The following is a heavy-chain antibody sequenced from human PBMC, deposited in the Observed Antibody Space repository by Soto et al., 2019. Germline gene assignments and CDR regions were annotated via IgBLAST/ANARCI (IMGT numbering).Heavy chain of an antibody. J-gene: IGHJ5*02. CDR3: ARALYGSGSPA. V-gene: IGHV4-59*01. D-gene: IGHD3-10*01. CDR1: GGSISSYY. CDR2: IYYSGST. Sequence: QVQLQESGPGLVKPSETLSLTCTVSGGSISSYYWSWIRQPPGKGLEWIGYIYYSGSTNYNPSLKSXXTXSGXTSKNQFSLKLSAVTAADTAVYYCARALYGSGSPAWGQGTLVTVSS.